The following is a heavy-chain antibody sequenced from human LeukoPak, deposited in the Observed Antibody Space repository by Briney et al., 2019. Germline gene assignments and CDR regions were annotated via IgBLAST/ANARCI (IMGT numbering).Heavy chain of an antibody. J-gene: IGHJ4*02. CDR2: IWYDGSNK. CDR1: GFTFSSYG. D-gene: IGHD5-18*01. V-gene: IGHV3-30*02. Sequence: GGSLRLSCAASGFTFSSYGMHWVRQAPGKGLEWVAFIWYDGSNKYYADSVKGRFTISRDNSKNTLYLQMNSLRAEDTAVYYCAKDSRYSYGRLDYWGQGTLVTVSS. CDR3: AKDSRYSYGRLDY.